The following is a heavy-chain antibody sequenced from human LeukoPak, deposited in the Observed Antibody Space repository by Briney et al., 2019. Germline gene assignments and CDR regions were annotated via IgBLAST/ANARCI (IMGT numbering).Heavy chain of an antibody. Sequence: ASVKVSCKASGFTFAGYYMHWVRQAPGQALEWIGIINPRGDSTSYAQNFQGRVSMTKDTSSSTLFMELRSLRSEDTAVYYCAREFSSSCLDFWGLGTLVTVSS. V-gene: IGHV1-46*01. CDR3: AREFSSSCLDF. CDR1: GFTFAGYY. CDR2: INPRGDST. D-gene: IGHD2-2*01. J-gene: IGHJ4*02.